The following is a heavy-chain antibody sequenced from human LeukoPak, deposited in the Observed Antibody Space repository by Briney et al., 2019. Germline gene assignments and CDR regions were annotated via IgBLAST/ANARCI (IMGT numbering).Heavy chain of an antibody. J-gene: IGHJ4*02. D-gene: IGHD3-10*01. Sequence: GGSLRLSCAASGFTFSYYAMSWVRQAPGKGLEWVSAISGSGGSTYYADSVKGRFTIPRDNSQNTLYLQMNSLRAEDTAVYYCASPLSPSRYGSGNFDYWGQGTLVTVSS. CDR1: GFTFSYYA. CDR3: ASPLSPSRYGSGNFDY. V-gene: IGHV3-23*01. CDR2: ISGSGGST.